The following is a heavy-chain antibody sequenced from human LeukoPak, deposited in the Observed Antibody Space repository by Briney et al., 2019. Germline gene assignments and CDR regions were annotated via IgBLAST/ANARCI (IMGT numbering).Heavy chain of an antibody. V-gene: IGHV3-66*01. D-gene: IGHD6-13*01. CDR3: ARELRGGPQQLEYFDY. CDR2: IYSGGST. J-gene: IGHJ4*02. Sequence: PGGSLRLSCAASGFTFSSYAMSWVRQAPGKGLEWVSVIYSGGSTYYADSVKGRFTISRDNSKNTLYLQMNSLRAEDTAVYYCARELRGGPQQLEYFDYWGQGTLVTVSS. CDR1: GFTFSSYA.